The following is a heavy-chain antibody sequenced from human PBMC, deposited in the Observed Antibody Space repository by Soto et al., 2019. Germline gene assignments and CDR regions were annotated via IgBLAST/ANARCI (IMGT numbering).Heavy chain of an antibody. Sequence: GGSLRLSCAASGFTFSSYSMSWVRQAPGKGLEWVSAISGSFVSTYYAYSVKGLFTISIYNAKNTLYLQMNSLRAEDRAVYNWAKSDAQGAVEDEWSQGTLV. V-gene: IGHV3-23*01. CDR1: GFTFSSYS. CDR3: AKSDAQGAVEDE. CDR2: ISGSFVST. J-gene: IGHJ4*02.